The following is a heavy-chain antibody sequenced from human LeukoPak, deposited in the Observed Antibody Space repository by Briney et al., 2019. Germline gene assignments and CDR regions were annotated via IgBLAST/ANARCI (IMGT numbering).Heavy chain of an antibody. CDR2: INTNTGNP. D-gene: IGHD3-9*01. J-gene: IGHJ5*02. Sequence: ASVKVSCKASGYTFTSYAMNWVRQAPGQGLEWMGWINTNTGNPTYAQGFTGRFVFSLDTSVSTAYLQISSLKADDTAVYYCARDPNYDILTGYWLYNWFDPWGQGTLVTVSS. CDR3: ARDPNYDILTGYWLYNWFDP. CDR1: GYTFTSYA. V-gene: IGHV7-4-1*02.